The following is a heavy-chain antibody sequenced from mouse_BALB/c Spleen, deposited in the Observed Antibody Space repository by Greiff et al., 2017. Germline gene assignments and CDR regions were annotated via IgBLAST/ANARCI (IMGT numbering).Heavy chain of an antibody. CDR2: ISNGGGST. Sequence: EVKLMESGGGLVQPGGSLKLSCAASGFTFSSYTMSWVRQTPEKRLEWVAYISNGGGSTYYPDTVKGRFTISRDNAKNTLYLQISSLKSEDTAMYYCARLNIYYDTGAWFAYWGQGTLVTVSA. D-gene: IGHD2-4*01. J-gene: IGHJ3*01. CDR1: GFTFSSYT. V-gene: IGHV5-12-2*01. CDR3: ARLNIYYDTGAWFAY.